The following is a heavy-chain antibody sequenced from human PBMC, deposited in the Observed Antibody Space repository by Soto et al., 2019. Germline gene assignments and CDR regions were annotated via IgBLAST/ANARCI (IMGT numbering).Heavy chain of an antibody. CDR2: TYYRSKWYN. V-gene: IGHV6-1*01. J-gene: IGHJ4*02. Sequence: PSQTLSLTCVISGDSVSSNSAAWNWIRQSPSRGLEWLGRTYYRSKWYNDYAVSVKSRITINPDTSKNQFSLQLNSVTPEDTAVYYCARFNWNDPDADFDYWGQGTLVTVSS. CDR3: ARFNWNDPDADFDY. D-gene: IGHD1-1*01. CDR1: GDSVSSNSAA.